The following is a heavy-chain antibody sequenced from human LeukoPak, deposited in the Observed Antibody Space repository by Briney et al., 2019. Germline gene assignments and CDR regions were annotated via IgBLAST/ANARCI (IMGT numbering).Heavy chain of an antibody. Sequence: SETLSLTCTVSGGSISSYYWSWIRQPPGKGLEWIGYIYYSGSTNYNPSLKSRVTILADTSKNQFSLKLSSVTAADTAVYYCARVVEMATIYGAFDIWGQGTMVTVSS. CDR3: ARVVEMATIYGAFDI. D-gene: IGHD5-24*01. CDR1: GGSISSYY. V-gene: IGHV4-59*01. CDR2: IYYSGST. J-gene: IGHJ3*02.